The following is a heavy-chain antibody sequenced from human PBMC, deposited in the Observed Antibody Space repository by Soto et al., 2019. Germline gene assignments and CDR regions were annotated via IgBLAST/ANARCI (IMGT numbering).Heavy chain of an antibody. V-gene: IGHV3-53*01. CDR3: ARIPYDNSGTIFDY. CDR2: IYAGTIT. D-gene: IGHD3-22*01. Sequence: EVQLVESGGGLIQPGGSLRLSCAVSGITVSSYYMSWVSQAAGKGLEWVSVIYAGTITYYADSVKGRFTIYRDNSKNTLNLEMNSLRVEDTAVYYCARIPYDNSGTIFDYWGQGTLVTVSS. CDR1: GITVSSYY. J-gene: IGHJ4*02.